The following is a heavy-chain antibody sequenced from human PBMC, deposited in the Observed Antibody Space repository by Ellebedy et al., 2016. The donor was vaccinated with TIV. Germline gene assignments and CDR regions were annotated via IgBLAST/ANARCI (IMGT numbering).Heavy chain of an antibody. Sequence: GESLKISXVASGFSFSNYAMGWVRQAPGKGLEWVSGASMSGEFTFYTASLRGRFSIFKDNSKRTLYLQLNSLRVEDTAIYYCAKYVRYGGTDHLGDFWGQGSLVTVSS. J-gene: IGHJ4*02. V-gene: IGHV3-23*01. CDR2: ASMSGEFT. CDR3: AKYVRYGGTDHLGDF. CDR1: GFSFSNYA. D-gene: IGHD3-10*02.